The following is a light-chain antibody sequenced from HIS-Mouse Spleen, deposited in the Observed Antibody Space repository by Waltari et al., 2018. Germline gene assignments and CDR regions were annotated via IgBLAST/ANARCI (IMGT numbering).Light chain of an antibody. V-gene: IGLV3-21*02. CDR3: QVWDSSSDHWV. Sequence: SYVLTQPPSVSVAPGQTARITCGGNNIGSKSVHWYQQKPGQAPVLVVYDDSDRPSGIPDGSSGSNSGNTATLTISRVEAGDEADYYWQVWDSSSDHWVFGGGTKLTVL. CDR2: DDS. J-gene: IGLJ3*02. CDR1: NIGSKS.